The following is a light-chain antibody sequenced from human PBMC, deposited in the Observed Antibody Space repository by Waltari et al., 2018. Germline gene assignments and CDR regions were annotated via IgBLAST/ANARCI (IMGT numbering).Light chain of an antibody. V-gene: IGLV1-44*01. CDR2: RSD. CDR1: ASNIGGNL. Sequence: QSVLTQPPSASGTPGQRVTISCSGSASNIGGNLVNWYQQLPGKAPKLLIYRSDQRPSGVPDLFSGSKTGTSASPAISVLQSDDEADYCCASWDDSLNGHWVFGGGTKVTVL. J-gene: IGLJ3*02. CDR3: ASWDDSLNGHWV.